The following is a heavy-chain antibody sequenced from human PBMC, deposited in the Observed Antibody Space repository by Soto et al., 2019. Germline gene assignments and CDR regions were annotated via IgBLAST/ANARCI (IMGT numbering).Heavy chain of an antibody. CDR2: IYYSGST. Sequence: QVKLQESGPGLVKPSQTLSLTCTVSGGSISSGGYDWSWMRQHPGKGLEWIGYIYYSGSTYYNPSLKSRVTISVDTSKNQFSLKLSSVTAADTAVYYCARLGAAAGTDYWGQGTLVTVSS. J-gene: IGHJ4*02. V-gene: IGHV4-31*03. CDR3: ARLGAAAGTDY. CDR1: GGSISSGGYD. D-gene: IGHD6-13*01.